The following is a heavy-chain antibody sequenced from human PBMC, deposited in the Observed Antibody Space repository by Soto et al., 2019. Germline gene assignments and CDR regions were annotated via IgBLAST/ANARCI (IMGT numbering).Heavy chain of an antibody. Sequence: PGGSLRLSCAASGFTFSSYAMSWVRQAPGKGLEWVSAISGSGGSTYYADSVKGRFTISRDNSKNTLYLQMNSLGAEDTAVYYCAKDRRRERLGGSGAFDIWGQGTMVTVSS. CDR3: AKDRRRERLGGSGAFDI. V-gene: IGHV3-23*01. J-gene: IGHJ3*02. D-gene: IGHD1-1*01. CDR1: GFTFSSYA. CDR2: ISGSGGST.